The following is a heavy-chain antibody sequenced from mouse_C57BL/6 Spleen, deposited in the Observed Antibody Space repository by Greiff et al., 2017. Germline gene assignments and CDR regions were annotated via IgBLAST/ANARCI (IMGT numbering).Heavy chain of an antibody. D-gene: IGHD4-1*01. V-gene: IGHV14-3*01. CDR3: ASNPFAY. CDR1: GFNFKNTY. J-gene: IGHJ3*01. Sequence: VQLQQSVAELVRPGASVKLSCTASGFNFKNTYMHWVKQRHEQGLEWIGRIDPANGNTKYAPKFQGKATITADTSSNTAYLQLSSLTSEDTAIYYCASNPFAYWGQGTLVTVSA. CDR2: IDPANGNT.